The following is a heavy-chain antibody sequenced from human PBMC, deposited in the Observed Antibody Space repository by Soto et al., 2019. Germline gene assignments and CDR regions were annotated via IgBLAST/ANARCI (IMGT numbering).Heavy chain of an antibody. V-gene: IGHV3-23*01. CDR2: ISGSGDTI. Sequence: EVQLLESGGGLVQPGGSLRLSCAASGFTFSSYAMSWVRQAPGKGLEWVSSISGSGDTIYYADFVKGRFTISRDNSKNTVDLQMNSLRAEDTPLYYCAKGPGSYSDFAYWGQGTLVTVSS. CDR3: AKGPGSYSDFAY. J-gene: IGHJ4*02. D-gene: IGHD1-26*01. CDR1: GFTFSSYA.